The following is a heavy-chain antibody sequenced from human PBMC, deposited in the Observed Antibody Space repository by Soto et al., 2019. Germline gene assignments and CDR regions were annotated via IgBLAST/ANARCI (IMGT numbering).Heavy chain of an antibody. Sequence: GGSLRLSCAASGFTFSDYYMSWIRQAPGKGLEWVSYISSSASTIYYADSVKGRFTISRDNAKNSLYLQMNSLRAEDTAVYYCARGGGYCSSTSCYANWFDPWGQGTLVTVSS. J-gene: IGHJ5*02. CDR2: ISSSASTI. CDR1: GFTFSDYY. V-gene: IGHV3-11*01. CDR3: ARGGGYCSSTSCYANWFDP. D-gene: IGHD2-2*01.